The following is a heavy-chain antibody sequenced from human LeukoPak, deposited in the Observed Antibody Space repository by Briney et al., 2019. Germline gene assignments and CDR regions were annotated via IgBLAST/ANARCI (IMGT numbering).Heavy chain of an antibody. J-gene: IGHJ5*02. CDR2: ICYSVST. Sequence: SETLSLTCTVSGGSISSSSYYWGWIRQPPGEGLEWIGSICYSVSTYYNPSLKSRVTISVDTSKNQFSLKLSSVPAADTAVYYCARHRGYDFWSGYSTPHNWFDPWGQGTLVTVSS. V-gene: IGHV4-39*01. CDR3: ARHRGYDFWSGYSTPHNWFDP. CDR1: GGSISSSSYY. D-gene: IGHD3-3*01.